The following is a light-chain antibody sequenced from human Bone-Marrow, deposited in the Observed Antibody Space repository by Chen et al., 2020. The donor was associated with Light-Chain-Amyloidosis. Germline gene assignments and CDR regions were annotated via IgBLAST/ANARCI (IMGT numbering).Light chain of an antibody. CDR1: SANIGTGYD. Sequence: QSVLTQPPSVSGAPGQRVTISCAGSSANIGTGYDVHWYQQPPGSAPKVVIYSNSNRPSGVPDRLSGSKSGTAASLVITGLQAEDEADYYCQTYDTTLSAPVFGGGTRLTVL. J-gene: IGLJ2*01. CDR2: SNS. V-gene: IGLV1-40*01. CDR3: QTYDTTLSAPV.